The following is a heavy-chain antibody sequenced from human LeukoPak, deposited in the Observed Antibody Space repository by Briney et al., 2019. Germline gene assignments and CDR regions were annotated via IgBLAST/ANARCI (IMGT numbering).Heavy chain of an antibody. CDR3: ARQRVGYHLGGFDY. Sequence: PGGSLSPSCAAPGLTARSNSLSWVRKAPGRGLGWVSVIHSDGSTNYADSVKGRFTISRDNSKNTLYLQMNSLRVEDTAVYYCARQRVGYHLGGFDYWGQGALVTVSS. V-gene: IGHV3-53*01. J-gene: IGHJ4*02. CDR1: GLTARSNS. D-gene: IGHD6-25*01. CDR2: IHSDGST.